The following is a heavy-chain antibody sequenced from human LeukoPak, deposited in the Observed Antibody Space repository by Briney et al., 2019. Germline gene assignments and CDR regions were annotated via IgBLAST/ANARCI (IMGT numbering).Heavy chain of an antibody. Sequence: PSETLSLTCAVYGGSFSGYYWSWIRQPPGKGLEWIGEINHSGSTNCNPSLKSRVTISVDTSKNQFSLKLSSVTAADTAVYYCARRYSSRIGYFDYWGQGTLVTVSS. J-gene: IGHJ4*02. V-gene: IGHV4-34*01. CDR3: ARRYSSRIGYFDY. D-gene: IGHD6-13*01. CDR2: INHSGST. CDR1: GGSFSGYY.